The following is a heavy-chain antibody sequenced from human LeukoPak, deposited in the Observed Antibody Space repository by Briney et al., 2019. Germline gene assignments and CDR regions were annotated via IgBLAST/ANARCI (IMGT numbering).Heavy chain of an antibody. Sequence: GSLILSCAASGFTFSSYTMNWVRQAPGKGLEWVSSISSSSSHIYNADSVKGRFTISRDNAKNSLYLQMNSLRAEDTAVYYCARDYCSSTSCFPSGTNYFDSWGQGTPVTVSS. J-gene: IGHJ4*02. D-gene: IGHD2-2*01. V-gene: IGHV3-21*01. CDR1: GFTFSSYT. CDR3: ARDYCSSTSCFPSGTNYFDS. CDR2: ISSSSSHI.